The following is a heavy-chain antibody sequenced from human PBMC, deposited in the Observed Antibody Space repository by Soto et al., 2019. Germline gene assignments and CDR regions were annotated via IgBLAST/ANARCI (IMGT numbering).Heavy chain of an antibody. V-gene: IGHV1-46*01. CDR2: INPSGGST. Sequence: ASVKVSCKASGYTFTSYYMHWVRQAPGQGLEWMGIINPSGGSTSYAQKFQGRVTMTRDTSTSTVYMELSSLRSEDTAVYYCARGQLGPTYYFYYGMDVWGQGTTVTVSS. CDR3: ARGQLGPTYYFYYGMDV. CDR1: GYTFTSYY. J-gene: IGHJ6*02. D-gene: IGHD6-6*01.